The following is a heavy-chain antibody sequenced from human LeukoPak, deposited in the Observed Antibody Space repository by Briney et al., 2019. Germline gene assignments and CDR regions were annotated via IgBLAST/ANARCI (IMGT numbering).Heavy chain of an antibody. J-gene: IGHJ4*02. CDR1: GFTFSNYA. D-gene: IGHD2-2*01. V-gene: IGHV3-23*01. CDR3: ASAVVPAAMTGDY. Sequence: GGSLRLSCAASGFTFSNYAMSWVRQAPGKGLEWVSGISGINDSPYYAGSVKGRFTISRDNAKNSLYLQMNSLRAEDTAVYYCASAVVPAAMTGDYWGQGTLVTVSS. CDR2: ISGINDSP.